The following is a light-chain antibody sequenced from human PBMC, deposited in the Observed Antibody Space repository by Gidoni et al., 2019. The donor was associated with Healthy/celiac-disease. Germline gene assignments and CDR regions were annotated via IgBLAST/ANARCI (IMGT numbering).Light chain of an antibody. CDR3: AAWDDSMTGYV. CDR2: SNN. Sequence: QSMLTQPPSASGTPGQRVTISCSGSRPNLGTNFVSWYTHLPGTAPTLLIHSNNERPSGVPERFSASKSGTSASLAISGLRSEDEADYYCAAWDDSMTGYVFGSGTKVNVL. V-gene: IGLV1-47*02. CDR1: RPNLGTNF. J-gene: IGLJ1*01.